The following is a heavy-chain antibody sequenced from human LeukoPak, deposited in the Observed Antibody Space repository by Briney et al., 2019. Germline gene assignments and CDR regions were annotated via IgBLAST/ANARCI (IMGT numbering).Heavy chain of an antibody. D-gene: IGHD2-21*01. CDR3: ARAPGLFPFDY. CDR1: GGSFSGYY. Sequence: SETLSLTCAVYGGSFSGYYWSWIRQPPGKGLEWIGYIYHSGSTYYNPSLKSRVTISVDRSKNQFSLKLSSVTAADTAVYYCARAPGLFPFDYWGQGTLVTVSS. J-gene: IGHJ4*01. V-gene: IGHV4-30-2*01. CDR2: IYHSGST.